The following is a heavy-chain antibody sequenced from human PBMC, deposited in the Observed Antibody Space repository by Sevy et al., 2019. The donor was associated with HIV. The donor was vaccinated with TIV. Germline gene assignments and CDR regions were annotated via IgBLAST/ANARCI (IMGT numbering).Heavy chain of an antibody. CDR3: ARGICSSTSCYLDY. CDR2: IWYDGSKK. J-gene: IGHJ4*02. V-gene: IGHV3-33*01. D-gene: IGHD2-2*01. CDR1: GFTFSTYG. Sequence: GGSLRLSCAASGFTFSTYGMHWVRQAPGKGLEWVAIIWYDGSKKYYADSVKGRFTVSRDSSKNTLFLQMNSLRAEDTARYYCARGICSSTSCYLDYWGRGTLVTVSS.